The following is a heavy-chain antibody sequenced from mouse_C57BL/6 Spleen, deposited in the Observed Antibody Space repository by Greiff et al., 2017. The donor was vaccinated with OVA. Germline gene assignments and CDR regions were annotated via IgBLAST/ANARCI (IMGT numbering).Heavy chain of an antibody. V-gene: IGHV14-1*01. Sequence: VHVKQSGAELVRPGASVKLSCTASGFNIKDYYMHWVKQRPEQGLEWIGRIDPEDGDTEYAPKFQGKATMTADTSSNTAYLQLSSLTSEDTAVYYCTTYDGYYDGFDYWGQGTLVTVSA. J-gene: IGHJ3*01. CDR2: IDPEDGDT. D-gene: IGHD2-3*01. CDR3: TTYDGYYDGFDY. CDR1: GFNIKDYY.